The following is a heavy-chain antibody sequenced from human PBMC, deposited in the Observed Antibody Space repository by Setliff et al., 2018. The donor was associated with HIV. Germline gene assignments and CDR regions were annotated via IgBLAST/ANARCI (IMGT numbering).Heavy chain of an antibody. CDR2: IFYSGNT. Sequence: SETLSLTCTVSGGSISSGGSYWSWIRQHPGKGLEGIGYIFYSGNTTYTPSLKSRFTMSVDTSKNQFSRKLSSVTPFDTAVYYCVRKGAGTGEFDYWGQVTLVTVSS. V-gene: IGHV4-31*03. CDR1: GGSISSGGSY. CDR3: VRKGAGTGEFDY. J-gene: IGHJ4*02. D-gene: IGHD6-13*01.